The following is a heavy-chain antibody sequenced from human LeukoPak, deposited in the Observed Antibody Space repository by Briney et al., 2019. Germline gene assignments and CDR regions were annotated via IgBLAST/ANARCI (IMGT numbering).Heavy chain of an antibody. Sequence: SETLSLTCAIYAGSFSGYYWSWIRQPPNRGLEWIGEITHSGTANYNPSLRSRGTISEDTSKNQFSLILNSVTAADTAVYYCARQPVVNRGAVASNFDYWGQGILVTVSS. J-gene: IGHJ4*02. D-gene: IGHD6-19*01. CDR3: ARQPVVNRGAVASNFDY. V-gene: IGHV4-34*01. CDR2: ITHSGTA. CDR1: AGSFSGYY.